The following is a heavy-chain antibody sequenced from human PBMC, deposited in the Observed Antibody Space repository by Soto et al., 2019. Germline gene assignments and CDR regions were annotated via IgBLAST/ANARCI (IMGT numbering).Heavy chain of an antibody. CDR2: INPSGGST. CDR3: ARTAGEAAAERSSAYYGMDV. D-gene: IGHD6-13*01. Sequence: GASVKVSCKASGYTFTSYYMRWVRQAPGQGLEWMGIINPSGGSTSYAQKFQGRVTMTRDTSTSTVYMELSSLRSEDTAVYYCARTAGEAAAERSSAYYGMDVWGQGTTVTVSS. CDR1: GYTFTSYY. J-gene: IGHJ6*02. V-gene: IGHV1-46*01.